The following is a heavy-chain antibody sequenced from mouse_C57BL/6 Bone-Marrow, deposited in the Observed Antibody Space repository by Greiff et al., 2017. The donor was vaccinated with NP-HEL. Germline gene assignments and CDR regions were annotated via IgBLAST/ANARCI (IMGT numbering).Heavy chain of an antibody. Sequence: EVKLQESGPGLVKPSQSLSLTCSVTGYSITSGYYWNWIRQFPGNKLEWMGYISYDGSNNYNPSLKNRISITRDTSKNQFFLKLNSVTTEDTATYYCARGPLYDGYYVDWYFDVWGTGTTVTVSS. CDR3: ARGPLYDGYYVDWYFDV. J-gene: IGHJ1*03. V-gene: IGHV3-6*01. CDR1: GYSITSGYY. CDR2: ISYDGSN. D-gene: IGHD2-3*01.